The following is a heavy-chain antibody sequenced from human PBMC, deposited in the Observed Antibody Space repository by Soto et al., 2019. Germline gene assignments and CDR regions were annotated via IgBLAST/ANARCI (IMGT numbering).Heavy chain of an antibody. CDR1: GFTFSHHS. Sequence: GGSLRLSCSGSGFTFSHHSLYWVRQPPGKGLQCVSSISGSGGNIYYAESVKGRFTISRDNSKNTLYLQMTSLSSEDSAVYYCVKVSGYCTGGSCFSYFDYWGQGTPVAVSS. CDR2: ISGSGGNI. D-gene: IGHD2-15*01. V-gene: IGHV3-64D*06. J-gene: IGHJ4*02. CDR3: VKVSGYCTGGSCFSYFDY.